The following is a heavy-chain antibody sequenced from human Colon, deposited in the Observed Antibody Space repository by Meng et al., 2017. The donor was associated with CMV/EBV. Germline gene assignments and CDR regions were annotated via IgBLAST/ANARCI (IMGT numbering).Heavy chain of an antibody. Sequence: GGSLRLSCAASGFTFSSYSMNWVRQAPGKGLEWVSSISSSSYIYYADSVKGRFTISRDNSRDTVYLQMTDLRADDTATYFCAKDWTQDGLFTFDFWGRGTVVTVSS. CDR1: GFTFSSYS. V-gene: IGHV3-21*04. D-gene: IGHD3/OR15-3a*01. J-gene: IGHJ4*02. CDR3: AKDWTQDGLFTFDF. CDR2: ISSSSYI.